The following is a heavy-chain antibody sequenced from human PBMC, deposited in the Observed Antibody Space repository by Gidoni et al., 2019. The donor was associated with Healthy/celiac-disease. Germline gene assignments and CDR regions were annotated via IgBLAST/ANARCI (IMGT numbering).Heavy chain of an antibody. CDR3: ARVPQGGTNWFDP. CDR2: INHSGST. J-gene: IGHJ5*02. D-gene: IGHD1-1*01. Sequence: QVQLQQWGAGLLKPSETLSLTCAVYGGSFSGYYWSWIRQPPGKGLEWIGEINHSGSTNYNPSLKSRVTISVDTSKNQFSLKLSSVTAADTAVYYCARVPQGGTNWFDPWGQGTLVTVSS. V-gene: IGHV4-34*01. CDR1: GGSFSGYY.